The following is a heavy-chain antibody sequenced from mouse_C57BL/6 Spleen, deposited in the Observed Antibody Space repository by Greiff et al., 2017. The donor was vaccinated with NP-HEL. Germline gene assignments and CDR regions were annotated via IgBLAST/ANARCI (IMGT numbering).Heavy chain of an antibody. Sequence: QVQLQQPGAELVKPGASVKLSCKASGYTFTSYWMHWVKQRPGQGLEWIGMIHPNSGSTNYNEKFKSKATLTVDTSSSPAYMQLSSLTSEDSAVYYCANGYYEVAYWGQGTTLTVSS. D-gene: IGHD2-3*01. J-gene: IGHJ2*01. CDR2: IHPNSGST. V-gene: IGHV1-64*01. CDR1: GYTFTSYW. CDR3: ANGYYEVAY.